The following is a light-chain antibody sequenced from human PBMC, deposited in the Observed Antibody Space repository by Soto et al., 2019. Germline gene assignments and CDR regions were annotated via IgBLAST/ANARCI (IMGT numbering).Light chain of an antibody. CDR2: GAS. Sequence: DIQMTQSPSSLSASVGDRVTITCRASQSISSYLNWYQQKPGEAPKLLIYGASIMQSGDPSRFRGSGSGTDFTLTISSLQSEDFATYYCQQSYNSRRTFGQGTKVEIK. J-gene: IGKJ1*01. V-gene: IGKV1-39*01. CDR1: QSISSY. CDR3: QQSYNSRRT.